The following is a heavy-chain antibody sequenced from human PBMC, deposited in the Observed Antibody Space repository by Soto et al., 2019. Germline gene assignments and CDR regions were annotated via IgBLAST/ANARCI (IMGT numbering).Heavy chain of an antibody. J-gene: IGHJ4*02. CDR2: ISCNGGNE. CDR1: GFTFNTYA. Sequence: QVQLVESGGGVVQPGRSLRLSCAASGFTFNTYAMHWVRQAPGKGLEWVTGISCNGGNEDYADSVKGRFAISRENSKNAVYVQMNSLRAEDSAVYYCARSGLRNYFDLWGQGALVTVSS. CDR3: ARSGLRNYFDL. D-gene: IGHD4-17*01. V-gene: IGHV3-30*09.